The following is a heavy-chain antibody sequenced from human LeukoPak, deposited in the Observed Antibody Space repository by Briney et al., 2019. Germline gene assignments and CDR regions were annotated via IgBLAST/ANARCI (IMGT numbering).Heavy chain of an antibody. CDR1: GFTFSSYA. Sequence: GGSLRLSCAASGFTFSSYAMSWVRQAPGKGLEWVSAISGSGGSAYYADSVKGRFTISRDNSKNTLYLQMNSLRAEDTAVYYCAKAPTTTRWPQQFDYWGQGTLVTVSS. V-gene: IGHV3-23*01. J-gene: IGHJ4*02. CDR2: ISGSGGSA. D-gene: IGHD6-13*01. CDR3: AKAPTTTRWPQQFDY.